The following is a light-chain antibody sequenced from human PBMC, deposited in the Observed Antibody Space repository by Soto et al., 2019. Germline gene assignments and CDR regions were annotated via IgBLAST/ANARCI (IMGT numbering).Light chain of an antibody. CDR2: GAS. V-gene: IGKV3-20*01. CDR3: QHFRA. CDR1: QSVSSSY. J-gene: IGKJ5*01. Sequence: EVVLTQSPGTLSLSPGERATLSCRASQSVSSSYVAWYQQKRGQAPRLLMYGASSRATGIPDRFSGSGSGTDFTLTISRLEPEDFVRYYCQHFRAFGQGTRLEIK.